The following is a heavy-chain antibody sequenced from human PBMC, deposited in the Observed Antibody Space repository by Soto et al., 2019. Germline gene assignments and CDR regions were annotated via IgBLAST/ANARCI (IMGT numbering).Heavy chain of an antibody. CDR2: INPSGGST. CDR1: GYTFTSYY. V-gene: IGHV1-46*01. Sequence: SVKVSCKASGYTFTSYYMHWVRQAPGQGLEWMGIINPSGGSTSYAQKFQGRVTTTRDTSTSTVYMELSSLRSEDTAVYYCARETRGATGPHFPLDYGMDVWGQGTTVTVSS. D-gene: IGHD5-12*01. CDR3: ARETRGATGPHFPLDYGMDV. J-gene: IGHJ6*02.